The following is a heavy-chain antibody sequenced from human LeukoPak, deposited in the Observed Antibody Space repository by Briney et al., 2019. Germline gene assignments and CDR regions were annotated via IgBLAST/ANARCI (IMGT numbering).Heavy chain of an antibody. CDR3: ARGATFRGTYYMDV. Sequence: GSLRLSCAASGFTFSDYYMTWIRQPPGKGLEWIGYNDYSGSTNYNPSLKSRVTISVDTSKNQFSLKLNSVTAADTAVYYCARGATFRGTYYMDVWGKGTTVTVSS. J-gene: IGHJ6*03. CDR2: NDYSGST. CDR1: GFTFSDYY. D-gene: IGHD3-10*01. V-gene: IGHV4-59*01.